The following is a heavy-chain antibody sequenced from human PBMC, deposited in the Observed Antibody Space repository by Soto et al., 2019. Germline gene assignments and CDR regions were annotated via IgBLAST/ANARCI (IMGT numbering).Heavy chain of an antibody. J-gene: IGHJ4*02. D-gene: IGHD2-21*02. V-gene: IGHV3-30-3*01. CDR2: ISYDGTNK. CDR3: ATDDLSSGGDYYQVLDS. CDR1: RFTFSNYA. Sequence: HPGGSLRLSCPASRFTFSNYAMHWVRQAPGKGLEWVAVISYDGTNKYYADSVKGRFTISRDNSRNTLYLQMNSLGAEDTAVYYCATDDLSSGGDYYQVLDSWGQGTLVTVSS.